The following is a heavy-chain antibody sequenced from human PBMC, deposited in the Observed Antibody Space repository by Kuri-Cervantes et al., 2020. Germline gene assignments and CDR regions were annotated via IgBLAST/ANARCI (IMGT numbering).Heavy chain of an antibody. D-gene: IGHD1-14*01. CDR1: GGSISSYY. Sequence: SCTVSGGSISSYYWSWIRQPPGKGLEWIGYIYYSGSTNYNPSLKSRVTISVDTSKNQFSLKLSSVTAADTAVYYCARVNQGGFDYWGQGTLVTVSS. J-gene: IGHJ4*02. CDR3: ARVNQGGFDY. V-gene: IGHV4-59*01. CDR2: IYYSGST.